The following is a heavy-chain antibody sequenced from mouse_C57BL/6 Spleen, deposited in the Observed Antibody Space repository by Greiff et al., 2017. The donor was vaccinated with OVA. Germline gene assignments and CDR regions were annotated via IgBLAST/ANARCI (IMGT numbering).Heavy chain of an antibody. D-gene: IGHD2-4*01. Sequence: VMLVESGPGLVAPSQSLSITCTVSGFSLTSYAISWVRQPPGKGLEWLGVIWTGGGTNYNSALKSRLSISKDNSKSQVFLKMNSLQTDDTARYYCAIIYYDYLYAMDYWGKGTSVTVSS. CDR3: AIIYYDYLYAMDY. V-gene: IGHV2-9-1*01. CDR1: GFSLTSYA. J-gene: IGHJ4*01. CDR2: IWTGGGT.